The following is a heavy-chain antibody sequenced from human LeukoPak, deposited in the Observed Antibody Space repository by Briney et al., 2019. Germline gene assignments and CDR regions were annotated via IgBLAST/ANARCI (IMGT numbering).Heavy chain of an antibody. CDR2: IYYSGST. CDR1: GGSISSSSYY. J-gene: IGHJ4*02. Sequence: SETLSLTCTVSGGSISSSSYYWGWIRQPPGKGLEWIGSIYYSGSTYYNPSLKSRVTISVDTSKNQFSLKLSSVTAADTAVYYCARNKELDYYDSSGYDYWGQGTLVTVSS. CDR3: ARNKELDYYDSSGYDY. D-gene: IGHD3-22*01. V-gene: IGHV4-39*01.